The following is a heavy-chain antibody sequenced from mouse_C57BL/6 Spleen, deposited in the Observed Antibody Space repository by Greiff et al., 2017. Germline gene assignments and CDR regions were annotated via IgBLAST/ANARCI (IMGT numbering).Heavy chain of an antibody. D-gene: IGHD1-1*01. J-gene: IGHJ1*03. V-gene: IGHV1-66*01. CDR3: ASPYYHGSSSYGYFDV. Sequence: VQLQQSGPELVKPGASVKISCKASGYSFTSYYIHWVKQRPGQGLEWIGWIYPGSGNTKYNEKFKGKATLTADTSSSTAYMQLSSLTSEDSAVYYCASPYYHGSSSYGYFDVWGTGTTVTVSS. CDR2: IYPGSGNT. CDR1: GYSFTSYY.